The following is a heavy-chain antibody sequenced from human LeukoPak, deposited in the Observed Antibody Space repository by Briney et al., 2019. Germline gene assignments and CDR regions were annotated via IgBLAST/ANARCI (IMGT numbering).Heavy chain of an antibody. Sequence: GGSLRLSCAASGITFSNYWMSWVRQAPGKGLEWVANIKQGGSEKHYVDSVKGRFTISRDNAKNSLYLHMNSLRDEDTAVYYCARSPPDRASGLFDYWGQGTLVTVSS. CDR1: GITFSNYW. D-gene: IGHD1-14*01. V-gene: IGHV3-7*01. J-gene: IGHJ4*02. CDR3: ARSPPDRASGLFDY. CDR2: IKQGGSEK.